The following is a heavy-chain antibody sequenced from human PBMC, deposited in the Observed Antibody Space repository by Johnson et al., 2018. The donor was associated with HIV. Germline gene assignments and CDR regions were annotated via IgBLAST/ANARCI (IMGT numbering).Heavy chain of an antibody. Sequence: VQLVESGGGLVKPGGSLRLSCAASGFTVSTNYMSWVRQAPGKGLEWVSVIYSGDTTYYADSVKGRFTISRDNSKNTLYLQMNSLRAEDTAVYYCARDFLRGIVGATGAFDIWGQGTMVTVSS. CDR1: GFTVSTNY. V-gene: IGHV3-66*01. CDR2: IYSGDTT. J-gene: IGHJ3*02. D-gene: IGHD1-26*01. CDR3: ARDFLRGIVGATGAFDI.